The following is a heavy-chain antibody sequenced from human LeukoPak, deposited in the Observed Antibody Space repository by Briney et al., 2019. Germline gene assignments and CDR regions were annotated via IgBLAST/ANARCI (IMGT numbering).Heavy chain of an antibody. CDR1: GFTFSSYE. J-gene: IGHJ4*02. Sequence: GGSLRLSCAASGFTFSSYEMNWVRQAPGKGLEGVSYISSGSTIYVADSVKGRFTISRDNAKNSLYLQMNSLRAEDTAVYYCARESIAVAGAPFDYWGQGTLVTVSS. CDR3: ARESIAVAGAPFDY. V-gene: IGHV3-48*03. D-gene: IGHD6-19*01. CDR2: ISSGSTI.